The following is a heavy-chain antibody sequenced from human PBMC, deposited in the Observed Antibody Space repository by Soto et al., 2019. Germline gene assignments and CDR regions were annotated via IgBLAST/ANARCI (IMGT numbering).Heavy chain of an antibody. Sequence: GGSLRLSCTASGFTFSSYGMHWVRQAPGKGLEWVAVISYDGKYTYYEDSVKGRFTISRDNSKNTLYLQMNSLRTEDTAVYYCAKDAANYHETNGYYHLGTFDSWGQGTLVTVSS. J-gene: IGHJ4*02. CDR1: GFTFSSYG. V-gene: IGHV3-30*18. CDR3: AKDAANYHETNGYYHLGTFDS. CDR2: ISYDGKYT. D-gene: IGHD3-22*01.